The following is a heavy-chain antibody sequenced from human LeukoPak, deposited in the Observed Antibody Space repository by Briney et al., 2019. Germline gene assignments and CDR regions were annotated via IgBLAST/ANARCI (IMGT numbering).Heavy chain of an antibody. CDR1: GGSISSYY. V-gene: IGHV4-59*01. D-gene: IGHD4-11*01. Sequence: SETLSLTCTVSGGSISSYYWSWIRQPPGKGLEWIGYIYYSGSTNYNPSLKSRVTISVDTSKNQFSLKLSSVTAADTAVYYCARVPTTSDAFDIWGQGTMVTVPS. CDR2: IYYSGST. J-gene: IGHJ3*02. CDR3: ARVPTTSDAFDI.